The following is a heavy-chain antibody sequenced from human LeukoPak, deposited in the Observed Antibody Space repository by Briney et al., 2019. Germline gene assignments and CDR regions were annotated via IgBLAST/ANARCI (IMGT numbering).Heavy chain of an antibody. V-gene: IGHV3-48*04. D-gene: IGHD3-9*01. CDR1: GFTFSSYS. Sequence: GGSLRLSCAASGFTFSSYSMSWVRQTPEKGLEWVSYISSSYNTVGYADSVKGRFTISRANAKNSLYLQMNSLRVEDTAVYYCAKDMALTGPGAFFDYWGQGTLVTVSS. CDR3: AKDMALTGPGAFFDY. J-gene: IGHJ4*02. CDR2: ISSSYNTV.